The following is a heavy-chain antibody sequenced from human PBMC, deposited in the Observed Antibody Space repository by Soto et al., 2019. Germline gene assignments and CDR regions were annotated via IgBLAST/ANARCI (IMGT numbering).Heavy chain of an antibody. Sequence: VQLVQSGAEVKRPGASVKVSCKASGYTFTSYAMHWVRQAPGQRLEWMGWINPGNGNTHYSQKFQGRVSITRDTSASTANMELSSLRSEDTAVYYCARGGGSYGYYFDYWGQGTLVTVSS. CDR3: ARGGGSYGYYFDY. CDR2: INPGNGNT. D-gene: IGHD1-26*01. CDR1: GYTFTSYA. J-gene: IGHJ4*02. V-gene: IGHV1-3*01.